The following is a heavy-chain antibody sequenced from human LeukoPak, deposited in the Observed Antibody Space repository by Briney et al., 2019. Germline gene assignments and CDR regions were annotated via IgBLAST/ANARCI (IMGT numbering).Heavy chain of an antibody. Sequence: SETLSLTCTVSGGSISNYYWNWVRQPPGKGLEWIGYIYYTGSTDHNPSPKSRVTISMDTSKNQFSLNLSSVTSADTAVYYCASRYDYVWGSYRPFDYWGQGTLVTVSS. CDR3: ASRYDYVWGSYRPFDY. J-gene: IGHJ4*02. CDR2: IYYTGST. CDR1: GGSISNYY. D-gene: IGHD3-16*02. V-gene: IGHV4-59*12.